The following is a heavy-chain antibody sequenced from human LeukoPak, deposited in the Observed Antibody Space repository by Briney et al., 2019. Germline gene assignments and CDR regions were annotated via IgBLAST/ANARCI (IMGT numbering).Heavy chain of an antibody. J-gene: IGHJ5*02. Sequence: GSLKLSCSTSGFTFAIYAMNWVRQAPGKGLEWVSAVSSSGGGTYYADSVKGRFTISRDNSKSTLYLQMNSLRVDDTAVYYCAKDRGVVAATPFDPWGQGALVTVSS. V-gene: IGHV3-23*01. CDR3: AKDRGVVAATPFDP. CDR1: GFTFAIYA. CDR2: VSSSGGGT. D-gene: IGHD2-15*01.